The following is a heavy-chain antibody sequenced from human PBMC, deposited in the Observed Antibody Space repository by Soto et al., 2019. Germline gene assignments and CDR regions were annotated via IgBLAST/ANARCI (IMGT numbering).Heavy chain of an antibody. J-gene: IGHJ6*02. Sequence: QVQLVESGAEVKKPGSSVKVSCKASGGTFSSYAISWVRQAPGQGLEWMGGIIPIFGTANYAQKFQGRVTITADESTSTAYMELSSLRSEDTAVYYCARAPDGSGSFRYYYGMDVWGQGTTVTVSS. CDR3: ARAPDGSGSFRYYYGMDV. D-gene: IGHD3-10*01. CDR2: IIPIFGTA. V-gene: IGHV1-69*12. CDR1: GGTFSSYA.